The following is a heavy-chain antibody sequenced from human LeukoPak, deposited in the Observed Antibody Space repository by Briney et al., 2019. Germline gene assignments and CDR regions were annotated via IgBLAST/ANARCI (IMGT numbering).Heavy chain of an antibody. J-gene: IGHJ6*03. Sequence: SETLSLTCTVSGGSISSYYWSWIRQPPGKGLEWIGYIYYSGSTNYNPSLKSRVTISVDTSKKQFSLKLSSVTAADTAVYYCARSRWELLRGYYYYYYMDVWGKGTTVTVSS. CDR3: ARSRWELLRGYYYYYYMDV. CDR2: IYYSGST. CDR1: GGSISSYY. D-gene: IGHD1-26*01. V-gene: IGHV4-59*01.